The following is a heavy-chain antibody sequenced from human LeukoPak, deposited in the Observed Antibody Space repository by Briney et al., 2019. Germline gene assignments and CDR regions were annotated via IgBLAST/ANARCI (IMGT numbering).Heavy chain of an antibody. CDR3: ARDRGSYDILTGYRGGVDY. CDR2: ISSSGSTI. Sequence: GGSLRLSWAASGFTFSDYYMSWIRQAPGKGLEWVSYISSSGSTIYYADSVKGRFTISRDNAKDSLYLQMNSLRAGDTAVYYCARDRGSYDILTGYRGGVDYWGQGTLVTVSS. V-gene: IGHV3-11*01. D-gene: IGHD3-9*01. CDR1: GFTFSDYY. J-gene: IGHJ4*02.